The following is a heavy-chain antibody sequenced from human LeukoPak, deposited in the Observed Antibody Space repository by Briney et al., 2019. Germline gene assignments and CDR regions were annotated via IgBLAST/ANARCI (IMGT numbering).Heavy chain of an antibody. V-gene: IGHV3-15*01. CDR2: IKSGDGGTT. J-gene: IGHJ4*02. CDR3: STNADLDY. CDR1: GFTFSDAW. Sequence: VGSLRLSCAASGFTFSDAWMTWGLHAPCNGLEWVGRIKSGDGGTTDYAAPVKGRFTISRDDSKNTLYLQMNSLKTEDTALYYCSTNADLDYWGQGSLVTVSS. D-gene: IGHD2-2*01.